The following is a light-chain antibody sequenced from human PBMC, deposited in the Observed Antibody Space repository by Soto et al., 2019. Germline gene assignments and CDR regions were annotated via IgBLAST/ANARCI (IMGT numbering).Light chain of an antibody. J-gene: IGKJ4*01. Sequence: EIVLTQSPATLSLSPGDSATLSCKASQSVGKNYLGWFQQKPGQAPRLLIYNALNRATGITDRFSGSGSGTDLNLTIRRLEPEDFAVYYCHQYAYAPSNFGGGNKGEIK. CDR3: HQYAYAPSN. V-gene: IGKV3-20*01. CDR2: NAL. CDR1: QSVGKNY.